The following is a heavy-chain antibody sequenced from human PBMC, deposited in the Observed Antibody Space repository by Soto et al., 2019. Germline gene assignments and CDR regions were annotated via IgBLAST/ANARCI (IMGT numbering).Heavy chain of an antibody. V-gene: IGHV1-69*01. CDR2: ILPIFGTA. J-gene: IGHJ4*02. CDR3: ARAQDRIKPGHGPFDY. Sequence: QVQLVQSGAEVKKPGSSVKVSCKASGGTFSSYAISWVRQAPGQGLEWMGGILPIFGTANYAQKFQGRVTITADESTSTAYMERSSLRSEDTAVYYCARAQDRIKPGHGPFDYWGQGTLVTVSS. CDR1: GGTFSSYA.